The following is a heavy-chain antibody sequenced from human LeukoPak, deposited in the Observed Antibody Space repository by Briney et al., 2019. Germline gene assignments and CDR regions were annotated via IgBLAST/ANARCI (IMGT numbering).Heavy chain of an antibody. D-gene: IGHD3-10*01. CDR2: INPNSGGT. Sequence: ASVEVSCKASGCTFTGYYMHWVRQAPGQGLEWMGWINPNSGGTNYAQKFQGRVTMTRDTSISTAYMELSRLRSDDTAVYYCARWSGSAGYYYYYYMDVWGKGTTVTVSS. J-gene: IGHJ6*03. V-gene: IGHV1-2*02. CDR1: GCTFTGYY. CDR3: ARWSGSAGYYYYYYMDV.